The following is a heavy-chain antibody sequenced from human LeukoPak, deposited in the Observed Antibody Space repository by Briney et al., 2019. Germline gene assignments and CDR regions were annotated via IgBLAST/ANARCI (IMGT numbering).Heavy chain of an antibody. CDR1: GYTFTGYY. CDR2: INPNSGGT. Sequence: GASVKVSCKASGYTFTGYYMHWVRQAPGQGLEWMGWINPNSGGTNYAQKFQGRVTMTRDTSISTAYMELSRLRSDDTAVYYCARAGDIVVVPAAIGISPSDYWGQGTLVTVSS. V-gene: IGHV1-2*02. D-gene: IGHD2-2*02. J-gene: IGHJ4*02. CDR3: ARAGDIVVVPAAIGISPSDY.